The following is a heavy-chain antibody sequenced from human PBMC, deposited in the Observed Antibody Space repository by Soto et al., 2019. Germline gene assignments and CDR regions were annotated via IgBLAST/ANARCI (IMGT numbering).Heavy chain of an antibody. CDR2: IIHIFGTA. D-gene: IGHD2-21*02. J-gene: IGHJ6*02. V-gene: IGHV1-69*01. CDR1: GGTFSSYA. Sequence: QVQLVQSGAEVKKPGSSVKVSCKASGGTFSSYAISWVRQAPGQGLEGMGGIIHIFGTANYAQKFQDRDRITANESTSAAYIEMSSLRSEDTAVYYCARKIVVVTAIEHDYGMDVWGQGTTLTVSS. CDR3: ARKIVVVTAIEHDYGMDV.